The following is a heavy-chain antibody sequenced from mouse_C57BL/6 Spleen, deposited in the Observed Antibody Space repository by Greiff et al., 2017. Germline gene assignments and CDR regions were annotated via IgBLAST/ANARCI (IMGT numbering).Heavy chain of an antibody. CDR1: GYTFTSYW. D-gene: IGHD2-2*01. CDR2: IHPNSGST. Sequence: QVQLQQPGAELVKPGASVKLSCKASGYTFTSYWMHWVKQRPGQGLEWIGMIHPNSGSTNYNEKFKSKATLTVDKPSSTAYMQLSSLTSEDSAVYYCASQIYYGYDVGYYFDYWGQGTTRTVSS. V-gene: IGHV1-64*01. J-gene: IGHJ2*01. CDR3: ASQIYYGYDVGYYFDY.